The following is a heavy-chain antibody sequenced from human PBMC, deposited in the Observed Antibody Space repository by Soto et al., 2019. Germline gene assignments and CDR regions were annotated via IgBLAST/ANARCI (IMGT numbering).Heavy chain of an antibody. CDR1: GYTFTSYD. V-gene: IGHV1-8*01. J-gene: IGHJ3*02. Sequence: ASVKVSCKASGYTFTSYDSNWVRQATGQGLEWMGWMNPNSGNTKYSQKFQGRVTITRDTSASTAYMELSSLRSEDTAVYYCARDLAFDIWGQGTMVTVSS. CDR2: MNPNSGNT. CDR3: ARDLAFDI.